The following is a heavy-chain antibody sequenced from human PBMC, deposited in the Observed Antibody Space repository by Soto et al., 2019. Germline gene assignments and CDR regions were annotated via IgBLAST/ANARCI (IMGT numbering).Heavy chain of an antibody. CDR2: ISGGGGGT. D-gene: IGHD2-21*02. J-gene: IGHJ4*02. V-gene: IGHV3-23*01. Sequence: EVQLLESGGGLVQPGGSLRLSCVGSGFTLTRSGMSWVRQAPGKGLEWVSGISGGGGGTYYADSVRGRFTISRDISKNTVYLQMNGLRAEDTAVYYCAKDVGRWVETSDYWGQGTRVTVSS. CDR3: AKDVGRWVETSDY. CDR1: GFTLTRSG.